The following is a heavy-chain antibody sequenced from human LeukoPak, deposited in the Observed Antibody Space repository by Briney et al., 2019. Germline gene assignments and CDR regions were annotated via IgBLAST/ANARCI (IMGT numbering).Heavy chain of an antibody. J-gene: IGHJ4*02. CDR1: GFTFSDYY. V-gene: IGHV3-11*03. D-gene: IGHD6-19*01. CDR2: ISSSSSYT. CDR3: ARHQWLGPFDY. Sequence: PGGSRRLSCAASGFTFSDYYMSWIRQAPGKGLEWVSYISSSSSYTNYADSVKGRFTISRDNAKNSMYLKMNSLRAEDTAVYYCARHQWLGPFDYWGQGTLVTVSS.